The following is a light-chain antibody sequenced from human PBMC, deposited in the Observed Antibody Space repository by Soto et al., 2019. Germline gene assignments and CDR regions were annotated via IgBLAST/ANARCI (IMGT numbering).Light chain of an antibody. CDR1: SSNIGAGYD. J-gene: IGLJ1*01. CDR2: GNT. V-gene: IGLV1-40*01. CDR3: QSYDSSLRDV. Sequence: QSVLTQPPSVSGAPGQRVTISCTGSSSNIGAGYDVHWYQQLPGTARKLLIYGNTDRPSGVPDRFSCSKSGTSVSLAITGLQTEDEADYCCQSYDSSLRDVFGTGTKVTV.